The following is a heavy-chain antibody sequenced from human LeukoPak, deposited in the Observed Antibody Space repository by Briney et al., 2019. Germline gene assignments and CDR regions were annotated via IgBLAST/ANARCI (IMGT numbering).Heavy chain of an antibody. CDR1: GFSFSSYA. CDR2: ISGNGGST. D-gene: IGHD6-13*01. J-gene: IGHJ5*02. CDR3: AKSPYASSERYFDP. V-gene: IGHV3-23*01. Sequence: GGALRLSCAPSGFSFSSYAMTWGRQAPGKGLECVSTISGNGGSTYYADSVKGRFTISRDNSKNTLHLQMNSLGAGETDVYYCAKSPYASSERYFDPWGQGTLVTVSS.